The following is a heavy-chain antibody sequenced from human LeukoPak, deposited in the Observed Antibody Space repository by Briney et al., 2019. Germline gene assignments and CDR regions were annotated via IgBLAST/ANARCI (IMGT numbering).Heavy chain of an antibody. V-gene: IGHV5-51*01. J-gene: IGHJ5*02. Sequence: NHGESLKISRQGSAYIFSTYWIGWVRQMPGKGLEWMAVIYPGDSRTRYNPSFQGQVTISADKTISTAYLQWNSLKASDTAMYYWACRKFSSPWFDPWGQGTLVTVSS. CDR2: IYPGDSRT. CDR3: ACRKFSSPWFDP. D-gene: IGHD6-13*01. CDR1: AYIFSTYW.